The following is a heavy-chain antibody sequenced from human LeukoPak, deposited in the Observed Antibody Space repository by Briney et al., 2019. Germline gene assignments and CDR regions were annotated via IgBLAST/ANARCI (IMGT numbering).Heavy chain of an antibody. CDR1: GYTLTELS. D-gene: IGHD5-24*01. V-gene: IGHV1-24*01. CDR2: FDPEDGET. J-gene: IGHJ4*02. CDR3: TTDVEMASFYFDY. Sequence: GASVKVSCKVSGYTLTELSMHWVRQAPAKGLEWMGGFDPEDGETIYAQKFQGRVTMTEDTSTDTAYMELSSLRSEDTAIYYCTTDVEMASFYFDYWGQGTLVTVSS.